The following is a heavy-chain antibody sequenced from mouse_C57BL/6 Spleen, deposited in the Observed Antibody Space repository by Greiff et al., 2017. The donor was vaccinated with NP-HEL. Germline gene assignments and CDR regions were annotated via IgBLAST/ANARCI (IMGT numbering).Heavy chain of an antibody. Sequence: QVQLQQSGAELVKPGASVKISCKASGYAFSSYWMNWVKQRPGKGLEWIGQIYPGDGDTNYNGKFKGKATLTADKSSSTAYMQLISLTSEDSAVYFCARRVYGSSYVAMDYWGQGTSVTVSS. V-gene: IGHV1-80*01. J-gene: IGHJ4*01. CDR3: ARRVYGSSYVAMDY. D-gene: IGHD1-1*01. CDR2: IYPGDGDT. CDR1: GYAFSSYW.